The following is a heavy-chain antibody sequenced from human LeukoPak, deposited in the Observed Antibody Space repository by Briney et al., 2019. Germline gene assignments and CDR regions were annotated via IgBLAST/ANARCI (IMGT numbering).Heavy chain of an antibody. CDR3: ARRAPQGAFDI. CDR2: INPNSGGT. Sequence: GASAKVSCKASGYTFTSYYMHWVRQAPGQGLEWMGWINPNSGGTDYAQKFQGRVTMTRDTSISTAYMELSRLGSDDTAVYYCARRAPQGAFDIWAQGTMVTVSS. V-gene: IGHV1-2*02. J-gene: IGHJ3*02. CDR1: GYTFTSYY.